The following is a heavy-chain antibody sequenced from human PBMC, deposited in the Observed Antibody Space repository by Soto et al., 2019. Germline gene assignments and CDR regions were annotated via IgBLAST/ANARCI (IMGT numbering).Heavy chain of an antibody. D-gene: IGHD3-10*01. Sequence: SVKVSCKASGGTFSSYTISWVRQAPGQGLEWMGRIIPILGIANYAQKFQGRVTITADKSTSTAYMELSSLRSEDTAVYYCARAQMVRGVDWFDPWGQGTLVTVSS. CDR3: ARAQMVRGVDWFDP. CDR2: IIPILGIA. V-gene: IGHV1-69*02. CDR1: GGTFSSYT. J-gene: IGHJ5*02.